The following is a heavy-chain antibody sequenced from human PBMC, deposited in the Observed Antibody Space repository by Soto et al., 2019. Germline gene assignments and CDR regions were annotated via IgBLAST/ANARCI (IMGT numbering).Heavy chain of an antibody. CDR3: ARAYYYDSSGYYY. Sequence: GGSLRLSCAASGFTFSSYEMNWVRQAPGKGLEWVSYISSSGSTIYYADSVKSRFTISRDNAKNSLYLQMNSLRAEDTAVYYCARAYYYDSSGYYYWGQGTLVTV. J-gene: IGHJ4*02. CDR1: GFTFSSYE. D-gene: IGHD3-22*01. CDR2: ISSSGSTI. V-gene: IGHV3-48*03.